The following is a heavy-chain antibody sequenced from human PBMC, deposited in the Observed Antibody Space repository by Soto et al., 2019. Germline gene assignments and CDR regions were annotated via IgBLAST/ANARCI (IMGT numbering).Heavy chain of an antibody. V-gene: IGHV4-31*03. D-gene: IGHD5-12*01. Sequence: QVQLQESGPGLVKPSHTLSLTCTVSGGSISSGGYYWSWIRQHPGKGLEWIGYIYYSGSTYYNPYLKSRVTIAVDTSKNQFSLKLSSVTAADTAVYYCARDRGYSGYDPVIGMDVWGQGTTVTVSS. CDR2: IYYSGST. J-gene: IGHJ6*02. CDR3: ARDRGYSGYDPVIGMDV. CDR1: GGSISSGGYY.